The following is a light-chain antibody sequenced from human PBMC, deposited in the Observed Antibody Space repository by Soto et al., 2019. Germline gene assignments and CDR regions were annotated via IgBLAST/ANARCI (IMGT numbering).Light chain of an antibody. V-gene: IGLV2-23*01. J-gene: IGLJ2*01. CDR1: SSDVGSYNL. Sequence: QSALTKPASVSGSPGQSITISCTGTSSDVGSYNLVSWYQQHPGKAPKLMIYEGSKRPSGVSNRFSGSKSGNTASLTISGLQAEDEAEYYCCSYAGSSTDVVFGGGTKLTVL. CDR3: CSYAGSSTDVV. CDR2: EGS.